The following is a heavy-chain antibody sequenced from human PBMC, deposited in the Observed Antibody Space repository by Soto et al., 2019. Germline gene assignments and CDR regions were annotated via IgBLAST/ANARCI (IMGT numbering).Heavy chain of an antibody. Sequence: QVQLQESGPGLVKPSETLSLTCTVSGGSISSYYWSWIRQPPGKGLEWIGYSGSTNYNPSLKSRVTISVETSKNQFSLKLSSVTAADTSVYYCARFNWYFDLWGRGTLVTVSS. V-gene: IGHV4-4*09. CDR3: ARFNWYFDL. J-gene: IGHJ2*01. CDR2: YSGST. CDR1: GGSISSYY.